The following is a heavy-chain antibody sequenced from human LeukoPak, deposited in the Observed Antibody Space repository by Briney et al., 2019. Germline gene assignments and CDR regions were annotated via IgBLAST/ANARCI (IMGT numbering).Heavy chain of an antibody. Sequence: PGGSLRLSCAASGFTFDDYGMSWVRQAPGKGLEWVSGLNWNGGSTGYADSVKGRFTISRDNAKNSLYLQMIGLRAEDTAVYYCARAPHYGDYHDYWGQGTLVTVSS. D-gene: IGHD4-17*01. CDR3: ARAPHYGDYHDY. J-gene: IGHJ4*02. CDR2: LNWNGGST. CDR1: GFTFDDYG. V-gene: IGHV3-20*04.